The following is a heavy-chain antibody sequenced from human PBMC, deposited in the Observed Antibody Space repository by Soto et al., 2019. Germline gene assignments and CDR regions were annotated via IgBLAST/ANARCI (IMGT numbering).Heavy chain of an antibody. CDR2: IWSAGLT. Sequence: EVQLVESGGGLMQTGGSLRLSCAASGFTVSSQYMNWVRQAPGKGLEWVSIIWSAGLTYYAHSVRGRFTISRDISKNILFLQMNNLRAEDSAIYYGARERPPDLWGQGTLVTVSS. V-gene: IGHV3-53*01. CDR3: ARERPPDL. CDR1: GFTVSSQY. J-gene: IGHJ5*02.